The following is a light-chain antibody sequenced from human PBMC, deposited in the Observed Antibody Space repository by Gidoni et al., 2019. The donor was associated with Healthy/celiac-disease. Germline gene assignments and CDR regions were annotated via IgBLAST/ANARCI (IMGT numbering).Light chain of an antibody. CDR2: SNN. CDR3: AAWDDSLSGVV. J-gene: IGLJ2*01. Sequence: QSGQTPPPSSSGTPGPRVTTSCSGSSSNIGSNYVYWYQQLPGTAPKLLIHSNNQRPSGVPDRFSGSKSGTSASLAISGLRSEDEADYYCAAWDDSLSGVVFGGGTKLTVL. CDR1: SSNIGSNY. V-gene: IGLV1-47*02.